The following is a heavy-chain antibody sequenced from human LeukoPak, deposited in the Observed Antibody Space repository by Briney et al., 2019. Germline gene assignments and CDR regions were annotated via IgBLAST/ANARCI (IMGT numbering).Heavy chain of an antibody. CDR2: ISGSGGST. J-gene: IGHJ4*02. CDR3: AKDPHYYGSGDFDY. D-gene: IGHD3-10*01. Sequence: GGSLRLSCAASGFTFSSYAMSWVRQAPGKGLEWVSAISGSGGSTYYADSVKGRFTISRDNSKNTLYLQMDSLRAEDTAVYYCAKDPHYYGSGDFDYWGQGTLVTVSS. V-gene: IGHV3-23*01. CDR1: GFTFSSYA.